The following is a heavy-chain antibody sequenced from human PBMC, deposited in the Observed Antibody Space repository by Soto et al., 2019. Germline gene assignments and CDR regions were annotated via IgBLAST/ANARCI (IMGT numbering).Heavy chain of an antibody. CDR2: IYDSGSA. J-gene: IGHJ6*03. CDR1: GDSISRGGYF. V-gene: IGHV4-31*03. D-gene: IGHD1-26*01. CDR3: ARGILRPNHYMDV. Sequence: QVQLQESGPGLVKPSQTLSLTCIVSGDSISRGGYFWTWIRQHPGKGLEWIGYIYDSGSAFYTPSPKSRVTMSVDTSKNQFSLNLRSVTAADTAVFYCARGILRPNHYMDVWGKGTAVAVSS.